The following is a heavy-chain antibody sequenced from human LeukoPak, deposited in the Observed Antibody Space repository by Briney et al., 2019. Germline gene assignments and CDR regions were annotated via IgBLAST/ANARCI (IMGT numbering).Heavy chain of an antibody. CDR1: GFTFSRYW. J-gene: IGHJ4*02. D-gene: IGHD6-19*01. Sequence: QPGGSLRLSCAASGFTFSRYWMSWVRQAPGRGLEWVANIKHDGSQKYYVDSVKGRITISRDNAKNSLYLQMNSLTAEDTAVYFCAREVAGTVDYWGQGTLVTVSS. V-gene: IGHV3-7*03. CDR3: AREVAGTVDY. CDR2: IKHDGSQK.